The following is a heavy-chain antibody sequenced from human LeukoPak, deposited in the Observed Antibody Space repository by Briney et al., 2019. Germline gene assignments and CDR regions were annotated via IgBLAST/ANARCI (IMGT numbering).Heavy chain of an antibody. CDR1: GFTFSSYE. D-gene: IGHD6-19*01. J-gene: IGHJ4*02. CDR2: ISTTGSSI. V-gene: IGHV3-48*03. CDR3: ARVQRGIAVALDY. Sequence: GGSLRLSCSASGFTFSSYEMNWVRQTPGKGLEWVSYISTTGSSIYYADSVKGRFTISRDNVKNLLYLQMNSLRAEDTAVYYCARVQRGIAVALDYWGQGTLATVSS.